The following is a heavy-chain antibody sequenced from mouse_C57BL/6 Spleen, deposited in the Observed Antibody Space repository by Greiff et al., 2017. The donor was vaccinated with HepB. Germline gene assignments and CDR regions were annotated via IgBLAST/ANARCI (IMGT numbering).Heavy chain of an antibody. CDR1: GFTFSDYG. J-gene: IGHJ2*01. V-gene: IGHV5-17*01. CDR3: ARGGYYFDY. Sequence: DVKLVESGGGLVKPGGSLTLSCAASGFTFSDYGMHWVRQAPEKGLEWVAYISSGSSTIYYADTVKGRFTISRDNAKNTLFLQMTSLRSEDTAMYYCARGGYYFDYWGQGTTLTVSS. CDR2: ISSGSSTI. D-gene: IGHD1-1*02.